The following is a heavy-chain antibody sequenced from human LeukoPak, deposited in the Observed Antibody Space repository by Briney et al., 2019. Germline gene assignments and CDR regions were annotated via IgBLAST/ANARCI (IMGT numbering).Heavy chain of an antibody. V-gene: IGHV4-34*01. D-gene: IGHD1-26*01. CDR3: AREGSGSYYYPFDY. J-gene: IGHJ4*02. CDR1: GGSFSGYY. CDR2: INHSGST. Sequence: SETLSLTCAVYGGSFSGYYWSWIRQPPGKGLEWIGEINHSGSTNYNPSLKSRVTISVDTSKNQFSLKLSSVTAADTAVYYCAREGSGSYYYPFDYWGQGTLVTVSS.